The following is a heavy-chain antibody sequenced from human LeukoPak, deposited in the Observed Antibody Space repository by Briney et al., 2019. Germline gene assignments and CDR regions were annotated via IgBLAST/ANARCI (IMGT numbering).Heavy chain of an antibody. CDR3: ARQYYDILTGYLAYYFDY. D-gene: IGHD3-9*01. CDR1: GFTFSSYV. Sequence: GGSLRLSCAASGFTFSSYVMHWVRQAPGKGLEWVAIISYDGSNEYYADSVKGRFTISRDNSKNTLYLQMNSLRAADTAVYYCARQYYDILTGYLAYYFDYWGQGTLVTVSS. V-gene: IGHV3-30*04. J-gene: IGHJ4*02. CDR2: ISYDGSNE.